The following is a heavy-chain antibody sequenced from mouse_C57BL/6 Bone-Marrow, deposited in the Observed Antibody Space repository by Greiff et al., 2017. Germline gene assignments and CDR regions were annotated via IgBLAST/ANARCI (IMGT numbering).Heavy chain of an antibody. V-gene: IGHV5-12*01. CDR2: ISNGGGST. Sequence: EVKVEESGGGLVQPGGSLKLSCAASGFTFSDYYMYWVRQTPEKRLEWVAYISNGGGSTYYPDTVKGRFTISRDNAKNTLYLQMSRLKSEDTAMYYCARHEEILLRFYAMDYWGQGTSVTVSS. J-gene: IGHJ4*01. D-gene: IGHD1-1*01. CDR3: ARHEEILLRFYAMDY. CDR1: GFTFSDYY.